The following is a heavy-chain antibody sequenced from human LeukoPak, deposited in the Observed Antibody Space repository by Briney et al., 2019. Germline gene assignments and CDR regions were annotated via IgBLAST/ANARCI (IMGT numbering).Heavy chain of an antibody. D-gene: IGHD1-14*01. CDR2: IYYSGNT. J-gene: IGHJ4*02. V-gene: IGHV4-39*01. Sequence: SETLSLTCTVSGGSISSSSLYWGWIRQPPGKGLEWIGSIYYSGNTFYNPSLKSRVTISVDTSRNQFSLKLSSVTAADTAVYYCARLNQGNRFDYWGQGTLVTVSS. CDR3: ARLNQGNRFDY. CDR1: GGSISSSSLY.